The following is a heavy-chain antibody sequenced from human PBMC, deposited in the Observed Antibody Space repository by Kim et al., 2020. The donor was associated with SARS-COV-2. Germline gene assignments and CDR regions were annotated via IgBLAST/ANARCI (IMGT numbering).Heavy chain of an antibody. D-gene: IGHD2-15*01. V-gene: IGHV3-23*01. CDR1: GFTFSSYA. CDR2: ISGSGGST. Sequence: GGSLRLSCAASGFTFSSYAMSWVRQAPGKGLEWVSAISGSGGSTYYADSVKGRFTISRDNSKNTLYLQMNSLRAEDTSVYYSAKDYYLSGLYHCSGGSCAGQSFYYWGQGSLVAVTS. CDR3: AKDYYLSGLYHCSGGSCAGQSFYY. J-gene: IGHJ4*02.